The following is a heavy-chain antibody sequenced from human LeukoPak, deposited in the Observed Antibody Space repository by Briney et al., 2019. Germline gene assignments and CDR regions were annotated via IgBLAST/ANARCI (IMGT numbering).Heavy chain of an antibody. CDR3: ARHENTMIVVVIIDAFDI. D-gene: IGHD3-22*01. CDR2: INHSGST. Sequence: SETLSLTCAVYGGSFSGYYWSWIRQPPGKGLEWIGEINHSGSTNYNPSLKSRVTISVDTSKNQFSLKLSSVTAADTAVYYCARHENTMIVVVIIDAFDIWGQGTMVTVSS. J-gene: IGHJ3*02. V-gene: IGHV4-34*01. CDR1: GGSFSGYY.